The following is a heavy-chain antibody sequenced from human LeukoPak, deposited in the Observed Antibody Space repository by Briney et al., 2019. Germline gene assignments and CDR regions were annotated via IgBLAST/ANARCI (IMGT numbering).Heavy chain of an antibody. V-gene: IGHV4-34*01. J-gene: IGHJ5*02. Sequence: SETLSLTCPVYGGSFSGYYWSWIRQPPGKGLEWIGEINHSGSTNYNPSLRSRVTISVDTSKNQFSLKLSSVTAADTAVYYCARGRGAWFDPWGQGTLVTVSS. CDR3: ARGRGAWFDP. CDR1: GGSFSGYY. D-gene: IGHD3-10*01. CDR2: INHSGST.